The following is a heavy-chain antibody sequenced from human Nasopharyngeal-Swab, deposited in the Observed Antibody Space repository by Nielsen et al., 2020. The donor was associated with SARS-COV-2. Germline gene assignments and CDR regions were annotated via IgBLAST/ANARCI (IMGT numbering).Heavy chain of an antibody. V-gene: IGHV3-30-3*01. Sequence: GESLKISCAASGFTFSSYAMHWVRQAPGKGLEWVAVISSDGSNKYYADSVKGRFTISRDNSKNTLYLQMNSLRAEDTAVYYCARDLDSSGWYAPPDYWGQGTLVTVSS. D-gene: IGHD6-19*01. CDR3: ARDLDSSGWYAPPDY. J-gene: IGHJ4*02. CDR1: GFTFSSYA. CDR2: ISSDGSNK.